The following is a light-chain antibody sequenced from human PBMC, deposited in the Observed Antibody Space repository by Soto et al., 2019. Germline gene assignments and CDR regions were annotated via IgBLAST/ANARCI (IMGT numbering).Light chain of an antibody. V-gene: IGLV1-44*01. J-gene: IGLJ3*02. CDR3: AAWDDNLWL. CDR2: NNH. CDR1: TSNIGTNS. Sequence: QSVLTQPPSASGIPGQRVTISCSGATSNIGTNSVRWYQQVPGTAPKVLIYNNHERPSGVPDRFSGSKSGTSASLAISGLQSDDEADYYCAAWDDNLWLFGGGTKLTVL.